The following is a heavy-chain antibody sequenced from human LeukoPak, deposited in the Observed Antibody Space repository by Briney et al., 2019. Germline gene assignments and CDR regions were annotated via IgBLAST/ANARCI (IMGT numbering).Heavy chain of an antibody. V-gene: IGHV3-21*06. J-gene: IGHJ1*01. CDR1: GFGFNSFN. CDR3: VRGGPNYYDSSGEYLTYFQN. CDR2: ISPSGTGYI. Sequence: RGGSLRLSCAASGFGFNSFNMHWVRQAPGKGLEWVSSISPSGTGYIYYADSVRGRFIISSDNAMDSLYLQMNSLRAEDTAVYYCVRGGPNYYDSSGEYLTYFQNWGQGTPVTVSS. D-gene: IGHD3-22*01.